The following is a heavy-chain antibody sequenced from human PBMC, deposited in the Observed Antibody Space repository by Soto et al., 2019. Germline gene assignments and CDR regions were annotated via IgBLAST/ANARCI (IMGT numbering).Heavy chain of an antibody. J-gene: IGHJ2*01. V-gene: IGHV4-34*01. D-gene: IGHD5-12*01. CDR1: GGSFSGYY. Sequence: ASETLSLTCAVYGGSFSGYYWSWIRQPPGKGLEWIGEINHSGSTNYNPSLKSRVTISVDTSKNQFSLKLSSVTAADTAVYCCARINRYSGYGGLGYFDLWGRGTLVTVSS. CDR2: INHSGST. CDR3: ARINRYSGYGGLGYFDL.